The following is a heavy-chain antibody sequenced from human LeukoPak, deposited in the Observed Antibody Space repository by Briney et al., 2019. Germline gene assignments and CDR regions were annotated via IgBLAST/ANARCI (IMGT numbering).Heavy chain of an antibody. CDR3: TSRHRVRRDVSRNIDY. D-gene: IGHD5-24*01. J-gene: IGHJ4*02. CDR1: GFTFSGSP. V-gene: IGHV3-73*01. CDR2: ITSKADNYAT. Sequence: GSLRLSCAASGFTFSGSPIHWVRQPSGKGLEWVGRITSKADNYATIYAASVKGRFIISRDDSKNTAYLQMNSLKTEDTAVYYCTSRHRVRRDVSRNIDYWGQGALVTVSS.